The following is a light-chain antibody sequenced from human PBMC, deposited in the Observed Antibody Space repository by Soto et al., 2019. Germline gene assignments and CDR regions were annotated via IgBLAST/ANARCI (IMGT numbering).Light chain of an antibody. V-gene: IGKV1-5*01. CDR2: DAS. CDR1: QRISSW. CDR3: QQYNSYSWT. Sequence: DIQMTQSPSTLSASVGDRVTITCRASQRISSWLAWYQQRPGKAPKLLIYDASSLQSGVPSRFSGSGSVTEFTLTISSLQPDDFATYYCQQYNSYSWTFGQGTKVDIK. J-gene: IGKJ1*01.